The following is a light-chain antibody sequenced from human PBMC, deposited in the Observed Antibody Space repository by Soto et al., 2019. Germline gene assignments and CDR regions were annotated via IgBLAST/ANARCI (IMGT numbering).Light chain of an antibody. CDR2: GAS. Sequence: EIVLTQSPGTLSLSPGERATLSCRASQSVSSSYLAWYQQKPGQAPRLLIYGASSRATGIPDRFSGSGSGTDFTLTISRLEPEDFAVYYCQQYGSSWYTFVQGTKLEIK. CDR1: QSVSSSY. CDR3: QQYGSSWYT. J-gene: IGKJ2*01. V-gene: IGKV3-20*01.